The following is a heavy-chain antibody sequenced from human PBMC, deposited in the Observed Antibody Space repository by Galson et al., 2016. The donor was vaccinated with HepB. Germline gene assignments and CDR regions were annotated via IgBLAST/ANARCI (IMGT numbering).Heavy chain of an antibody. D-gene: IGHD2-2*02. Sequence: QSGAEVKKPGESLKISCKASGYTFTSYWIGWVRQMPGKGLEWMGFIYPGDSDSMYSPSFQGQVTISAANSISTAYLQCSSLKASDTAIYYCARRLCSSSSWYSGWLDPWGQGTLGTVSS. CDR3: ARRLCSSSSWYSGWLDP. CDR2: IYPGDSDS. CDR1: GYTFTSYW. J-gene: IGHJ5*02. V-gene: IGHV5-51*01.